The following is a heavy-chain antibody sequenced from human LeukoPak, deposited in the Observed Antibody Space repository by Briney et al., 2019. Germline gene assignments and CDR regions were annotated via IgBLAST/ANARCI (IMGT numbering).Heavy chain of an antibody. V-gene: IGHV3-9*01. CDR2: ISWNSGSI. D-gene: IGHD6-6*01. CDR1: GFTFDDYA. Sequence: GRSLRLSCAASGFTFDDYAMHWVRQAPGKGLEWVSGISWNSGSIGYADSVKGRFTISRYNAKNSLYLQMNSLRAEDTALYYCAKANAGIAARHGMDVWGQGTTVTVSS. CDR3: AKANAGIAARHGMDV. J-gene: IGHJ6*02.